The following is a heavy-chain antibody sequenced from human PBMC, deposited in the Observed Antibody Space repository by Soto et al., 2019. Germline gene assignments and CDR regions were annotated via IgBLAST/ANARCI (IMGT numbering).Heavy chain of an antibody. CDR3: AKRSGSGPFYYYYGMDV. J-gene: IGHJ6*02. CDR2: ISWNSGSI. V-gene: IGHV3-9*01. CDR1: GFTFDDHA. D-gene: IGHD6-25*01. Sequence: EVQLVESGGGLVQSGRSRRLSCAASGFTFDDHAMYWVRQAPGKGLEWVSGISWNSGSIGYADSVKGRFTISRDNAKNSLYLQMNSLRAEDTAVYYCAKRSGSGPFYYYYGMDVWGQGTTVTVSS.